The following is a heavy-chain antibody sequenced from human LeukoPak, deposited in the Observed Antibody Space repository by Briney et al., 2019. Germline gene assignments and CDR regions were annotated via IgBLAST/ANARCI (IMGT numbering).Heavy chain of an antibody. D-gene: IGHD2-15*01. Sequence: GGSLRLSCAASGFTFDDYAMHWVRQAPGKGLEWVSLISGDGGSTYYADSVKGRFTVSRDNSKNSLYLQMNSLRTEDTALYYCAKVLEDSYVVVPQSDGMDVWGQGTTVTVSS. CDR2: ISGDGGST. V-gene: IGHV3-43*02. J-gene: IGHJ6*02. CDR1: GFTFDDYA. CDR3: AKVLEDSYVVVPQSDGMDV.